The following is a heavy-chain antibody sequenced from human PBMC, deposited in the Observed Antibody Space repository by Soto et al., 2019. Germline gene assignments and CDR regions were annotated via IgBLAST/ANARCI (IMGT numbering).Heavy chain of an antibody. V-gene: IGHV1-46*01. D-gene: IGHD2-2*01. CDR2: INPSGGST. CDR3: ARDWGYCSSTSCSDVRDYYYYGMDV. J-gene: IGHJ6*02. CDR1: GYTFTSYY. Sequence: GASVKVSCKASGYTFTSYYIHWVRQAPGQGLEWMGIINPSGGSTSYAQKFQGRVTMTRDTSTSTVYMELSSLRSEDTAVYYCARDWGYCSSTSCSDVRDYYYYGMDVWGQGTTVTVSS.